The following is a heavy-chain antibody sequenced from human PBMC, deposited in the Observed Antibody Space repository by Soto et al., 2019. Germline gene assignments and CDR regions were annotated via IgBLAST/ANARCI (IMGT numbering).Heavy chain of an antibody. V-gene: IGHV3-74*01. CDR3: AREGDLNAMDV. CDR1: GFTFRSYW. D-gene: IGHD3-16*01. Sequence: GGSLRLSCAASGFTFRSYWMRWVRQAPGKGLVWVSHISADGSTTSYADSVKGRFAISRDNAKNSLYLQMNSLRDEDTAVYYCAREGDLNAMDVWGQGTTVTVSS. CDR2: ISADGSTT. J-gene: IGHJ6*02.